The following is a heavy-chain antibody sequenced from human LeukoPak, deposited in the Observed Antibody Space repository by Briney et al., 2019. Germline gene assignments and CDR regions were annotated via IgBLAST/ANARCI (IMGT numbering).Heavy chain of an antibody. Sequence: GESLKISCKGSGYTFNSYWIGWVRQMPGAGLEWMGIMYPSDSDTRHSPSFQGQVTISADKSISTAYLQWSSLKASDSAMYYCARRYGSALYGVFDYWGQGTLVIVSS. CDR1: GYTFNSYW. D-gene: IGHD6-19*01. J-gene: IGHJ4*02. V-gene: IGHV5-51*01. CDR2: MYPSDSDT. CDR3: ARRYGSALYGVFDY.